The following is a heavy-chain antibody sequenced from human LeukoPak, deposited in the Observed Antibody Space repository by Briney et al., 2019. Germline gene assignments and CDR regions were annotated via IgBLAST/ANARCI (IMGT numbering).Heavy chain of an antibody. J-gene: IGHJ4*02. CDR1: GFTFSSYA. Sequence: GGSLRLSCAASGFTFSSYAMSWVRQAPGKGLEWVSAISGSGGSTYYADSVKGRFTISRDNSKNTLYLQMNSLRAEDTAVYYCAKDQYDFWSGYYILDYWGQGTLVTVSS. D-gene: IGHD3-3*01. CDR3: AKDQYDFWSGYYILDY. V-gene: IGHV3-23*01. CDR2: ISGSGGST.